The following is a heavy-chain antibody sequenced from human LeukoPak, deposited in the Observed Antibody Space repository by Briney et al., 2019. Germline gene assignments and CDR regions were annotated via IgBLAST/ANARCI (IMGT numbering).Heavy chain of an antibody. CDR1: GYTLTELS. D-gene: IGHD2-21*02. V-gene: IGHV1-24*01. CDR2: FNPEDGET. Sequence: ASVTVSCKVSGYTLTELSMHWVRQAPGKGLEWMGGFNPEDGETIYAQKFQGRVTMTEDTSADTAYMELSSLRSEDTAVHYCATWVGTTLIFDYWGQGTLVTVSS. J-gene: IGHJ4*02. CDR3: ATWVGTTLIFDY.